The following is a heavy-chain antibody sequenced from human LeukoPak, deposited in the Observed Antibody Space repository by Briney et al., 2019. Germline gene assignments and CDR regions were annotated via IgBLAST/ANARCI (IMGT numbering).Heavy chain of an antibody. D-gene: IGHD5-18*01. J-gene: IGHJ4*02. CDR3: ARALFGYIF. CDR2: ISNSGSTI. CDR1: GFXFSSYE. V-gene: IGHV3-48*03. Sequence: GGSLRLSCAASGFXFSSYEINWVRQAPGKGLEWVSYISNSGSTIYYADSVKGRFTISRDNAKNSLYLQMNSLRAEDTAVYYCARALFGYIFWGQGTLVTVSS.